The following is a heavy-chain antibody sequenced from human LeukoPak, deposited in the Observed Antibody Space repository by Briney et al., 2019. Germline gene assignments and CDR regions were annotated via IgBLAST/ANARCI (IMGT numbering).Heavy chain of an antibody. CDR3: ARSTTVTPEG. CDR1: GGSISSSSYY. J-gene: IGHJ4*02. CDR2: IYYSGST. Sequence: PSETLSLTCTVSGGSISSSSYYWGWIRQPPGKGLEWIGSIYYSGSTYYNPSLKSRVTISVDTSKNQFSLKLSSVTAADTAVYYCARSTTVTPEGWGQGTLVTVSS. V-gene: IGHV4-39*07. D-gene: IGHD4-17*01.